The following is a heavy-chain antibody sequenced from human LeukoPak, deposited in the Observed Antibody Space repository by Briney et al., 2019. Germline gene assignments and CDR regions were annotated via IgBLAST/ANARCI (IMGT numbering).Heavy chain of an antibody. CDR3: AKTLFLVAIFGVVTDNWFDP. Sequence: PGGSLRLSCAASGFTFSSYAMSWVRQAPGKGLEWVSAISGSGGRTYYADSVKGRFTISRDNSKNTLYLQMNSLRAEDTAVYYCAKTLFLVAIFGVVTDNWFDPWGQGTLVTVSS. V-gene: IGHV3-23*01. J-gene: IGHJ5*02. CDR1: GFTFSSYA. CDR2: ISGSGGRT. D-gene: IGHD3-3*01.